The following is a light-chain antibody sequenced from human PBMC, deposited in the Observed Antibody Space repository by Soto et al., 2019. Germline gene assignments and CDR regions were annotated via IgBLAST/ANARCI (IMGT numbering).Light chain of an antibody. CDR1: SGSIASNY. CDR2: EDN. CDR3: QSYDSSKNGV. J-gene: IGLJ3*02. Sequence: NFMLTQPHSVSESPGKTVTISCTRSSGSIASNYVQWYQQRPGSAPTTVIYEDNQRPSGVPDRFSGSIDSSSNSASLTISGLKTEDEADYYCQSYDSSKNGVFGEGTKLTVL. V-gene: IGLV6-57*04.